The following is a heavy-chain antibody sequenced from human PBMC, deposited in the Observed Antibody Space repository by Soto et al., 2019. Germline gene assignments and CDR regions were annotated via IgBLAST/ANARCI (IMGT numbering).Heavy chain of an antibody. CDR1: GGSISSGGYY. J-gene: IGHJ4*02. D-gene: IGHD2-15*01. Sequence: PSETLSLTCTVSGGSISSGGYYWSWIRQHPGKGLEWIGYIYYSGSTYYNPSLKSRVTISVDTSKNQFSLKLSSVTAADTAVYYCARVGGGSCYGVARYFDYWGQGTLVTVSS. V-gene: IGHV4-31*03. CDR2: IYYSGST. CDR3: ARVGGGSCYGVARYFDY.